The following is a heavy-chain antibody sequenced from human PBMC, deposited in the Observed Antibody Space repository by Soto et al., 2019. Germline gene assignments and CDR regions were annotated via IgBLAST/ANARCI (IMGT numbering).Heavy chain of an antibody. D-gene: IGHD4-17*01. Sequence: PSEALSVTCTFSGGSISIGGYCWSWIRQHPGKGLEWIGYIYHSGSTYYNPSLKSRLTISVDTSRNQFSLKLTSVTAADTAAYYCAREDYGGYYFDSWGQGTMVTVSS. CDR2: IYHSGST. J-gene: IGHJ4*02. CDR1: GGSISIGGYC. V-gene: IGHV4-31*03. CDR3: AREDYGGYYFDS.